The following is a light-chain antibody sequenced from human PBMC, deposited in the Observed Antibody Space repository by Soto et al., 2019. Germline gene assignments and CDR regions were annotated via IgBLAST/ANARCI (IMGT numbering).Light chain of an antibody. J-gene: IGKJ4*01. CDR3: QQYDNLPLT. Sequence: DIHMTQSPSSLSASLGDRVTITSQASQDISNYLNWYQQKPGKAPKLLIYDASNLETGVPSRFSGSGSGTDFTFTISSLQPEDIATYYCQQYDNLPLTFGGGTKVDI. V-gene: IGKV1-33*01. CDR2: DAS. CDR1: QDISNY.